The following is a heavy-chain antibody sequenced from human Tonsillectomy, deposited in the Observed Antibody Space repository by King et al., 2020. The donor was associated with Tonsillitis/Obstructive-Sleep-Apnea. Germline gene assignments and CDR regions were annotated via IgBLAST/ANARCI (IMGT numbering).Heavy chain of an antibody. CDR2: ISWNSGSI. CDR1: GFIFDKYA. CDR3: AKAKLISVGRLDDAIDI. Sequence: VQLVESGGDLVQPGRSLRLSCAASGFIFDKYALHWVRQPPGQGLEWVSSISWNSGSIGYADSVKGRFTISRDNAENSLYLQMTSLRVEDTAFYYCAKAKLISVGRLDDAIDIWGQGTMVTVSS. V-gene: IGHV3-9*01. D-gene: IGHD2-21*01. J-gene: IGHJ3*02.